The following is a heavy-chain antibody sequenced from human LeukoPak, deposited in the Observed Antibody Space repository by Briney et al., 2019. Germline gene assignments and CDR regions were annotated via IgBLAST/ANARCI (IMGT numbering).Heavy chain of an antibody. CDR3: AKEAHGSGIDY. CDR2: ISSSASTI. J-gene: IGHJ4*02. V-gene: IGHV3-48*04. D-gene: IGHD3-10*01. CDR1: GFTFSSFG. Sequence: GGSLRLSCAASGFTFSSFGMSWVRQAPGKGLEWVSYISSSASTIYYADSLKGRFTISRDNAKNSLYLQMNTLRAEDTAVYYCAKEAHGSGIDYWGQGTLVTVSS.